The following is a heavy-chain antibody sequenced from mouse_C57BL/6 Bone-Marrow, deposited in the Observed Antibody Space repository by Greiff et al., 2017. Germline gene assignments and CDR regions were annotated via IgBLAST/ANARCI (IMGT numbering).Heavy chain of an antibody. V-gene: IGHV1-15*01. CDR2: IDPETGGT. Sequence: VQLQQSGAELVRPGASVTLSCKASGYTFTDYEMHWVKQTPVHGLEWIGAIDPETGGTAYNQKFKGKAILTADKSSSTAYMELRSLTSEDSAVYYCTRCLYDGYSFYYWGQGTTLTVSS. J-gene: IGHJ2*01. D-gene: IGHD2-3*01. CDR1: GYTFTDYE. CDR3: TRCLYDGYSFYY.